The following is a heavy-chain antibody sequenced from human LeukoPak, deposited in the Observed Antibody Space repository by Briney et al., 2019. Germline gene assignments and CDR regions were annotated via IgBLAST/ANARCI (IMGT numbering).Heavy chain of an antibody. V-gene: IGHV3-66*01. CDR2: IYSGGST. CDR3: ARGNYDILTLDY. Sequence: GGSLRLSCAASGFTVSSNYMSWVRQAPGKGLEWVSVIYSGGSTYYADSVKGRFTISRDNSKNTLYLQMNGLRAEDTAVYYCARGNYDILTLDYWGQGTLVTVSS. CDR1: GFTVSSNY. D-gene: IGHD3-9*01. J-gene: IGHJ4*02.